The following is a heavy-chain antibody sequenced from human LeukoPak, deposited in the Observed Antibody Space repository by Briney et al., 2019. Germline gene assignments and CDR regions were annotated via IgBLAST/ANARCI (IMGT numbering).Heavy chain of an antibody. CDR3: ARDGGLIAVAGFDY. Sequence: GGSLRLSCAASGFTFSSYGMHWVRQAPGKGLEWVSSISSSSSYIYYADSVKGRFTISRDNAKNSLYLQMNSLRAEDTAVYYCARDGGLIAVAGFDYWGQGTLVTVSS. CDR1: GFTFSSYG. V-gene: IGHV3-21*01. CDR2: ISSSSSYI. J-gene: IGHJ4*02. D-gene: IGHD6-19*01.